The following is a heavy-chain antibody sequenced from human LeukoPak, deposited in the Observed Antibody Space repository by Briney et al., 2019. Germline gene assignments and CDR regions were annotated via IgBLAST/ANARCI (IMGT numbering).Heavy chain of an antibody. CDR2: IYYSGST. Sequence: PSETLSLTCTVSGFSISSGGYSWSWLRQHPGKGLEWIVYIYYSGSTYYNPSLKRRITISVDTSKNQFSLKLSSVTAADTAVYYCARVAAVAGTWVYFDYWGQGTLVTVSS. J-gene: IGHJ4*02. CDR1: GFSISSGGYS. CDR3: ARVAAVAGTWVYFDY. V-gene: IGHV4-31*03. D-gene: IGHD6-19*01.